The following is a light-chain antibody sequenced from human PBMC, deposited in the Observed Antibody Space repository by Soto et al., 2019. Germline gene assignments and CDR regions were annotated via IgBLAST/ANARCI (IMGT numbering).Light chain of an antibody. CDR1: SSDVGGYNY. CDR2: EVS. CDR3: SSYTSSSTLV. V-gene: IGLV2-14*01. Sequence: QSALTQPASVSGSPGQSTTICCTATSSDVGGYNYVSWYQQHPGKAPKLMIYEVSSRPSGVSNRFSGSKSGNTASLTISGLQAEDEADYYCSSYTSSSTLVFGTGTKVTVL. J-gene: IGLJ1*01.